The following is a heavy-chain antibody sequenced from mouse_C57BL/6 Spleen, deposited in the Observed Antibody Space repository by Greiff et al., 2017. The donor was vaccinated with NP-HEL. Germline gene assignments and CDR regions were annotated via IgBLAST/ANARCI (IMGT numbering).Heavy chain of an antibody. CDR3: ARSTTVVAPMDY. D-gene: IGHD1-1*01. Sequence: VQLQQSGAELVRPGTSVKVSCKASGYAFTNYLIEWVKQRPGQGLEWIGVINPGSGGTNYDEKFQGKATLTADKSSSTAYMQLSSLTSEDSAVYFCARSTTVVAPMDYWGQGTSVTVSS. J-gene: IGHJ4*01. CDR2: INPGSGGT. V-gene: IGHV1-54*01. CDR1: GYAFTNYL.